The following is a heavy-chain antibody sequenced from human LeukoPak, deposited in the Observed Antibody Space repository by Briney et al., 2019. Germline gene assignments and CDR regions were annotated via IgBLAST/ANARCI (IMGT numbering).Heavy chain of an antibody. CDR1: GGSISSGGYY. D-gene: IGHD1-1*01. CDR2: IYYSGST. V-gene: IGHV4-31*03. CDR3: ARDRYEGFDP. Sequence: SETLSLTCTVSGGSISSGGYYWRWIRQHPGKGLEWIGYIYYSGSTHYNPSLKSRVTTSVDTSKNQFSLKLSSLTAADTAVYYCARDRYEGFDPWGQGTLVTVSS. J-gene: IGHJ5*02.